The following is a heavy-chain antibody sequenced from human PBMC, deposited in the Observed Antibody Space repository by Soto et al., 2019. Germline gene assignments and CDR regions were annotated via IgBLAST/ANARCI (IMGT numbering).Heavy chain of an antibody. D-gene: IGHD4-17*01. CDR1: GGSISSSSYY. J-gene: IGHJ4*02. CDR3: ARRGGYGDYVFDY. V-gene: IGHV4-39*01. CDR2: IYYSGST. Sequence: SSETLSLTCTVSGGSISSSSYYWGWIRQPPGKGLEWIGSIYYSGSTYYNPSLKSRVTISVDTSKNQFSLKLSSVTAADTAVYYCARRGGYGDYVFDYWGQGTLVTVSS.